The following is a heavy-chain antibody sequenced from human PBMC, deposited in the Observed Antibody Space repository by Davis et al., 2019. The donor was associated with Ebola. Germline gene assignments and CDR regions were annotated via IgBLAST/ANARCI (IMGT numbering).Heavy chain of an antibody. V-gene: IGHV4-59*08. CDR3: ARQRVPTYYYDSSGSGRRGHFDY. CDR1: GGSISSYY. D-gene: IGHD3-22*01. Sequence: PSETLSLTCSVSGGSISSYYWSWIRQPPGKGLEWIGYIFYSGSTNYNPSLKSRVTISVDTSKNQFSLKLSSVTAADTAVYYCARQRVPTYYYDSSGSGRRGHFDYWGQGTLVTVSS. CDR2: IFYSGST. J-gene: IGHJ4*02.